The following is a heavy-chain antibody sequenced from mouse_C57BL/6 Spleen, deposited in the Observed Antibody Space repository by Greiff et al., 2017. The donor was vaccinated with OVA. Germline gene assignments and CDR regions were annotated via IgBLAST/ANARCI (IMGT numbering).Heavy chain of an antibody. CDR3: TGVDDGYYPFAY. Sequence: EVKLMESGGGLVQPGGSMKLSCVASGFTFSNYWMNWVRQSPEKGLEWVAQIRLKSDNYATHYAESVKGRFTISRDDSKSSVYLQMNNLRAEDTGIYYCTGVDDGYYPFAYWGQGTLVTVSA. D-gene: IGHD2-3*01. CDR1: GFTFSNYW. CDR2: IRLKSDNYAT. J-gene: IGHJ3*01. V-gene: IGHV6-3*01.